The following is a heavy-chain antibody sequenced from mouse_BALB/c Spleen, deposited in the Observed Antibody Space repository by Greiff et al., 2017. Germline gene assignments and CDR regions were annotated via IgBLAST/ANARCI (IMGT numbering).Heavy chain of an antibody. J-gene: IGHJ4*01. CDR2: INPSTGSP. CDR3: ARDGPPYAMDY. D-gene: IGHD2-3*01. CDR1: GYTFTSYW. Sequence: VQLKQSGAELAKPGASVTMSCKASGYTFTSYWMHWVKPRPGQGLEWIGYINPSTGSPEYNQKFKDKATLTADKSSSTAYMQLSSLTSEDSAVYDCARDGPPYAMDYWGQGTSVTVSS. V-gene: IGHV1-7*01.